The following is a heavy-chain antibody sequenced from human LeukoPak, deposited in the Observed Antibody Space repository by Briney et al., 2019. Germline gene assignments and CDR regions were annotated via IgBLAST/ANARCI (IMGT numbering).Heavy chain of an antibody. CDR2: FDPEDGET. CDR3: ATLTLIAVDAFDI. V-gene: IGHV1-24*01. CDR1: GHSLSDLS. Sequence: ASVNVSCKVSGHSLSDLSMHWVRQAPGKGLEWMGGFDPEDGETIYAQKFQGRVTMTEDTSTDTAYMELSSLRSEDTAVYYCATLTLIAVDAFDIWGQGTMVTVSS. J-gene: IGHJ3*02. D-gene: IGHD6-19*01.